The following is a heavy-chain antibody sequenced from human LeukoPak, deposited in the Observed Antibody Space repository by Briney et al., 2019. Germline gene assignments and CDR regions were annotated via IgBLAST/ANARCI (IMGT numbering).Heavy chain of an antibody. CDR2: ISSSGDST. CDR3: AKDVDNRGPKAYFQH. V-gene: IGHV3-23*01. Sequence: GGSLRLSCVASGFTFTSYAMSWVRQAPGKGLEWVSGISSSGDSTFYADSVKGRFTISRDNSKNTLYLQMNSLRDEDTAVYYCAKDVDNRGPKAYFQHWGQGTLVTVSS. D-gene: IGHD5-12*01. CDR1: GFTFTSYA. J-gene: IGHJ1*01.